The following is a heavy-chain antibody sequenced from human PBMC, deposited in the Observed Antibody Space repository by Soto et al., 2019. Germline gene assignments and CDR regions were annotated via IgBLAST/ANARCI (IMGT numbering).Heavy chain of an antibody. Sequence: GGSLRLSCAASGFTFSSYWMHWVRQAPGKGLVWVSRINSDGSSTSYADSVKGRFTISRDNAKNTLYLQMNSLRAEDTAVYYCARGREQSGTRGYMDVWGKGTTVTVSS. V-gene: IGHV3-74*01. CDR3: ARGREQSGTRGYMDV. CDR1: GFTFSSYW. D-gene: IGHD1-26*01. CDR2: INSDGSST. J-gene: IGHJ6*03.